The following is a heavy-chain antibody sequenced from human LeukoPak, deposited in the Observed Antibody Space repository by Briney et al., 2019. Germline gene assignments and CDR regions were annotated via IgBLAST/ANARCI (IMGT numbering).Heavy chain of an antibody. Sequence: GGSLRLSCAASGFTFTTYAMNWVRQAPGRGLEWVSGISGTADTTKYADSVKGRFTISRDNSKNTLYLQMNSLRAEDTAVYYCAKGFDYGDRLSMDVWGQGTTVTVSS. CDR2: ISGTADTT. V-gene: IGHV3-23*01. CDR1: GFTFTTYA. D-gene: IGHD4-17*01. J-gene: IGHJ6*02. CDR3: AKGFDYGDRLSMDV.